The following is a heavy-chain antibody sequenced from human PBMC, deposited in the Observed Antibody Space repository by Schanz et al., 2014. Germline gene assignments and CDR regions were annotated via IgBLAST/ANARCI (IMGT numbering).Heavy chain of an antibody. CDR2: IYSRGGT. J-gene: IGHJ4*02. CDR3: AKAPYADYGYFHY. Sequence: EVQLEVSGGGLVQPGGSLRLSCEASGFNVGNNYMSWVRQPPGKGLECISIIYSRGGTFHADSVKGRFIIPRDNSKNTLYLQMNSLRTEDTAVYYCAKAPYADYGYFHYWGQGTLVPVSS. CDR1: GFNVGNNY. V-gene: IGHV3-66*02. D-gene: IGHD4-17*01.